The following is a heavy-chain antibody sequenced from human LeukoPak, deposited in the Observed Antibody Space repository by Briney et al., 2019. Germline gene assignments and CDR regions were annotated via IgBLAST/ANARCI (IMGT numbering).Heavy chain of an antibody. CDR2: MNPNSGNT. V-gene: IGHV1-8*03. D-gene: IGHD3-22*01. J-gene: IGHJ4*02. Sequence: GASVKVSCKASGYTFTSYDINWVRQATGQGLEWMGWMNPNSGNTGYAQKFQGRVTITRNTSISTAYMELSSLRSEDTAVYYCARVNGDSSGYDYWGQGTLVTVSS. CDR3: ARVNGDSSGYDY. CDR1: GYTFTSYD.